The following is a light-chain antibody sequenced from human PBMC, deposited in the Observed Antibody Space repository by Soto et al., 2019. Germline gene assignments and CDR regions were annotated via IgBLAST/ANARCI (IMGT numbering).Light chain of an antibody. V-gene: IGLV2-14*03. CDR1: SSDVGAYNY. CDR2: DVS. CDR3: SSFTSSSTPVV. J-gene: IGLJ3*02. Sequence: QSALTQPASVSGSPGQSITISCTGTSSDVGAYNYVSWYQQHPGKAPKLMIYDVSNRPSGVSNRFSGSKPGNTASLTISGLQAEDEADYYCSSFTSSSTPVVFGGGTKLTVL.